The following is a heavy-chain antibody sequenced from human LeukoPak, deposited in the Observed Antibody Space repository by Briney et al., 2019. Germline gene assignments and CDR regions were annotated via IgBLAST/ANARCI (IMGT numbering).Heavy chain of an antibody. CDR1: GGSLSTTNW. CDR2: VYHSGGGNK. V-gene: IGHV4-4*02. CDR3: ARDNPRTTGYSSGSSFDF. D-gene: IGHD6-19*01. Sequence: PSGTLSLTSAVSGGSLSTTNWWVWLRQPPGKGLEWIGEVYHSGGGNKNYNPSLKSRATISVDTSRNQFSLNLRSVTAADTAVYFCARDNPRTTGYSSGSSFDFWGQGIVVTVSS. J-gene: IGHJ4*02.